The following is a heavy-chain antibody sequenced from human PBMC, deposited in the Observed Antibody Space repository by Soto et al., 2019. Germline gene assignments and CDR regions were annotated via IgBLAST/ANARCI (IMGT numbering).Heavy chain of an antibody. CDR1: GGSFSGYY. CDR2: IYYSGST. V-gene: IGHV4-59*08. CDR3: ARHFPGPRVEYQLPRPYYYYYGMDV. J-gene: IGHJ6*02. Sequence: PSETLSLTCAVYGGSFSGYYWNWIRRPPGKGLEWIGYIYYSGSTNYNPSLKSRVTISVDTSKNQFSLKLSSVTAADTAVYYCARHFPGPRVEYQLPRPYYYYYGMDVWGQGTTVTVSS. D-gene: IGHD2-2*01.